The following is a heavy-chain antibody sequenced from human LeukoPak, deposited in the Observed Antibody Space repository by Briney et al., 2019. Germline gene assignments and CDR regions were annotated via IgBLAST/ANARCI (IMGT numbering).Heavy chain of an antibody. D-gene: IGHD3-22*01. CDR1: GYTFTSYY. V-gene: IGHV1-46*01. CDR3: AREMTYYYDSSGEVGAFDI. CDR2: INPSGGST. Sequence: GESLKISCQGSGYTFTSYYMHWVRQAPGQGLEWMGIINPSGGSTSYAQKFQGRVTMTRDTSTSTVYMELSSLRSEDTAVYYCAREMTYYYDSSGEVGAFDIWGQGTMVTVSS. J-gene: IGHJ3*02.